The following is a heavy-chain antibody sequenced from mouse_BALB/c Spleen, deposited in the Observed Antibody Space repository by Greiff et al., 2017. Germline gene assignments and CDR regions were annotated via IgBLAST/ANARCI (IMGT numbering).Heavy chain of an antibody. CDR3: ARGDHWNWYFDV. Sequence: SGPELVKPGALVKISCKASGYTFTSYDINWVKQRPGQGLEWIGWIYPGDGSTKYNEKFKGKATLTADKSSSTAYMQLSSLTSENSAVYFCARGDHWNWYFDVWGAGTTVTVSS. CDR1: GYTFTSYD. CDR2: IYPGDGST. J-gene: IGHJ1*01. V-gene: IGHV1S33*01. D-gene: IGHD1-2*01.